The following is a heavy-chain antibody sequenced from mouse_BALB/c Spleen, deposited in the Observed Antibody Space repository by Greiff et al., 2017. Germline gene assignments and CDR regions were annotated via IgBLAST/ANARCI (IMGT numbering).Heavy chain of an antibody. CDR1: GFSLTSYG. CDR2: IWAGGST. V-gene: IGHV2-9*02. J-gene: IGHJ4*01. CDR3: ARDESPTVGYYAMDY. Sequence: VKLMESGPGLVAPSQSLSITCTVSGFSLTSYGVHWVRQPPGKGLEWLGVIWAGGSTNYNSALMSRLSISKDNSKSQVFLKMNSLQTDDTAMYYCARDESPTVGYYAMDYWGQGTSVTVSS.